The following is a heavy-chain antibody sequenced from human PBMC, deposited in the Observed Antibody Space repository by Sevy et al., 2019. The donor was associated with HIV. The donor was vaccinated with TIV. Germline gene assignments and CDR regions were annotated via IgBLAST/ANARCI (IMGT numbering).Heavy chain of an antibody. CDR3: ARDLPPSATTVAHFDC. D-gene: IGHD4-17*01. CDR2: ISNSGTPM. CDR1: GFTFSSYE. V-gene: IGHV3-48*03. Sequence: GSLRLSCVASGFTFSSYEMNWVRQAPGKALEWVSYISNSGTPMYYSDSVKGRFTISRDKARNSLYLQMNSLRAEDTAVYYCARDLPPSATTVAHFDCWGQGTLVTVSS. J-gene: IGHJ4*02.